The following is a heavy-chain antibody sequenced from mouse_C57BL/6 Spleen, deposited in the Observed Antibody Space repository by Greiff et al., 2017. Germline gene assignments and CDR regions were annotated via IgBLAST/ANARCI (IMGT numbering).Heavy chain of an antibody. CDR3: ARRGLRHYAMDY. J-gene: IGHJ4*01. D-gene: IGHD1-1*01. Sequence: EVKLQQSGPELVKPGASVKISCKASGYTFTDYYMNWVKQSHGKSLEWIGDINPNNGGTSYNQKFKGKATLTVDKSSSTAYMELRSLTSEDSAVYYCARRGLRHYAMDYWGQGTSVTVSS. CDR2: INPNNGGT. CDR1: GYTFTDYY. V-gene: IGHV1-26*01.